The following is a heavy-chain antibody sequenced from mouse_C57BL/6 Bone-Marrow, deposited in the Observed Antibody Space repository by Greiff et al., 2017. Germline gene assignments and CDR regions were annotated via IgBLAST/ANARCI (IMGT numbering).Heavy chain of an antibody. Sequence: EVQRVESGEGLVKPGGSLKLSCAASGFTFSSYAMSWVRQTPEKRLEWVAYISSGGDYIYYADTVKGRFTISRDNARHTLYLQMSSLKSEDTAMYYCRRDRFYDWYFDVWGTGTTVTVSS. CDR2: ISSGGDYI. J-gene: IGHJ1*03. D-gene: IGHD2-12*01. CDR1: GFTFSSYA. CDR3: RRDRFYDWYFDV. V-gene: IGHV5-9-1*02.